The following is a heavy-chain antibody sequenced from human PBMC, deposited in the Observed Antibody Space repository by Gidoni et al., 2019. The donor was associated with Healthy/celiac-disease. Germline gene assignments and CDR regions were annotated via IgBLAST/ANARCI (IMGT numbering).Heavy chain of an antibody. CDR3: AKDSYIAAAGSAFDY. CDR2: SSGSGGST. D-gene: IGHD6-13*01. Sequence: VSLRLSCAPSGFTFSTYAMSWVRQAPGKGLEGVSDSSGSGGSTYDADSVKGRCTIARDNYKNTLYLQMNSLREEDTDVYYCAKDSYIAAAGSAFDYWGQGTLVTVSS. CDR1: GFTFSTYA. V-gene: IGHV3-23*01. J-gene: IGHJ4*02.